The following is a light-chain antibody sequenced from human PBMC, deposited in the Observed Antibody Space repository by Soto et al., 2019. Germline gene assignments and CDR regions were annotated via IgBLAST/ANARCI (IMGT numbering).Light chain of an antibody. CDR3: QKYNSAPLT. CDR1: QGISSY. Sequence: DIPRNQFPSPLFPSVRDRDTIPSRASQGISSYLPWYQQKPGKVPKLLIYAASTLQSGVPSRFSGSGSGTDFTLTISSLQPEDVATYYCQKYNSAPLTFGGGTKVDIK. CDR2: AAS. J-gene: IGKJ4*01. V-gene: IGKV1-27*01.